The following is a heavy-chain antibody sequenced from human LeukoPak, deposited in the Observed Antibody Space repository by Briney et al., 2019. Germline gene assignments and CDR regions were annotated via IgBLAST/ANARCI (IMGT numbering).Heavy chain of an antibody. D-gene: IGHD4-23*01. CDR2: ISDGCDGT. CDR3: VRVNYGGNSGYHFDY. J-gene: IGHJ4*02. CDR1: GFHLWRYA. Sequence: GGSLRLSCAGSGFHLWRYAMICVRPAPGEGLEWFADISDGCDGTHYADSVQGRFTISRDNSKNTVFLQMLSLRAHDTAFYYCVRVNYGGNSGYHFDYWGQGTLVTVSS. V-gene: IGHV3-23*01.